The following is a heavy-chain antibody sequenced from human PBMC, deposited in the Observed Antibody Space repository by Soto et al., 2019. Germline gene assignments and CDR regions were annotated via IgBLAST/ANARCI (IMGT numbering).Heavy chain of an antibody. D-gene: IGHD1-1*01. CDR1: GYTFTSYD. CDR2: MNPSTGNS. V-gene: IGHV1-8*01. Sequence: QVQLVQSGAAVRKPGASVKVSCEASGYTFTSYDIYWVRQATGQGLEWMGWMNPSTGNSGYAQKFQGRVTMTSDTSISTAHMELSRLRSEDTAVYYCARRAETNGWNGFGADKYYFDFWGQGTLVTVSS. J-gene: IGHJ4*02. CDR3: ARRAETNGWNGFGADKYYFDF.